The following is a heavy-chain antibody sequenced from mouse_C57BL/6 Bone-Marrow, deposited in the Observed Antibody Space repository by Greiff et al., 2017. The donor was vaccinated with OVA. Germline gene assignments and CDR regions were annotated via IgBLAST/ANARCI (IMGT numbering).Heavy chain of an antibody. J-gene: IGHJ1*03. CDR1: GYNFTSYW. CDR3: ARNFYWYFDV. V-gene: IGHV1-55*01. Sequence: QVQLQQPGAELVKPGASVKMSCKASGYNFTSYWITWVKQRPGQGLEWIGDIYPGSGSTNYNEKFKSKATLTVDTSSSTAYMQLSSLTSEDSAVYYCARNFYWYFDVWGTGTTVTVSS. CDR2: IYPGSGST.